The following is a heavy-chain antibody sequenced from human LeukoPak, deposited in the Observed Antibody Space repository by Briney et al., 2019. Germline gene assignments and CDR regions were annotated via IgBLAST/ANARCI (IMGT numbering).Heavy chain of an antibody. Sequence: KPSDSLSLTCAVYGGSFSRYYWSWIRQSPGKGLEWIAEIDHRGDTNYNPSVKSRVTISVDTSKNQFSLKMRSLSAADTALYYCARGATISETGYFDFWGQGTLVTVSS. CDR3: ARGATISETGYFDF. V-gene: IGHV4-34*01. D-gene: IGHD5-24*01. CDR2: IDHRGDT. J-gene: IGHJ4*03. CDR1: GGSFSRYY.